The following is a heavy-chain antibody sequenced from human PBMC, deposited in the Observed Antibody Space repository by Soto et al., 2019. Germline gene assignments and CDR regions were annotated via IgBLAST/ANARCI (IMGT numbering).Heavy chain of an antibody. CDR3: AKDSGGYSYGYDYYYGMDV. CDR2: ISWDGGST. CDR1: GFTFDDYT. V-gene: IGHV3-43*01. D-gene: IGHD5-18*01. Sequence: VQLVESGGVVVQPGGSLRLSCAASGFTFDDYTMHWVRQAPGKGLEWVSLISWDGGSTYYADSVKGRFTISRDNSKNSLYLQMNSLRTEDTALYYCAKDSGGYSYGYDYYYGMDVWGQGTTVTVSS. J-gene: IGHJ6*02.